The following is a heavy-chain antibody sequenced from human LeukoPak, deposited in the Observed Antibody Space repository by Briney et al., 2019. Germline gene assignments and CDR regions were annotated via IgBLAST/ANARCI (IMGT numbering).Heavy chain of an antibody. J-gene: IGHJ6*03. V-gene: IGHV3-23*01. Sequence: PGGSLRLSCAASGFTFSSYAMSWVRQAPGKGLEWVSAISGSGGSTYYADSVKGRFTISRDNSKNTLYLQMNSLRAEDTAVYYCAKDIYSGYDYYMDVWGKGTTVTVSS. CDR1: GFTFSSYA. CDR3: AKDIYSGYDYYMDV. D-gene: IGHD5-12*01. CDR2: ISGSGGST.